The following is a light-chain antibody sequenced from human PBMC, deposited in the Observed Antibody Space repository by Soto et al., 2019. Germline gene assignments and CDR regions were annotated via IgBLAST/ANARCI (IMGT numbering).Light chain of an antibody. CDR3: QQYNVWPMYS. J-gene: IGKJ2*01. CDR1: QSVYNK. V-gene: IGKV3-15*01. Sequence: EIVMTQSPATLSVSPGERATLSCRASQSVYNKFAWYQQRPGQAPRLLIYGASTRATGIPARFSGGGSGTEFSLTISSLQSEDFAVYYCQQYNVWPMYSFGQGTRLEIK. CDR2: GAS.